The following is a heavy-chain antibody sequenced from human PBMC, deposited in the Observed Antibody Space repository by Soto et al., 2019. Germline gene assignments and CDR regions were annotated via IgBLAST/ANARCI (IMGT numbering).Heavy chain of an antibody. CDR2: INHSGST. J-gene: IGHJ5*02. Sequence: SETLSLTCAVYGGSFGGYYWSWIRQPPGKGLEWIGEINHSGSTNYNPSLKSRVTISVDTSKNQFSLKLSSVTAADTAVYYCARVVTMIVVVNWFDPWGQGTLVTVSS. V-gene: IGHV4-34*01. D-gene: IGHD3-22*01. CDR3: ARVVTMIVVVNWFDP. CDR1: GGSFGGYY.